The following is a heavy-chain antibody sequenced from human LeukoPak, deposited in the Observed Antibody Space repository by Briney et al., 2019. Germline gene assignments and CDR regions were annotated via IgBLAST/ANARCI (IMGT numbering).Heavy chain of an antibody. CDR3: AKVWSVGATIYYFDY. V-gene: IGHV3-23*01. D-gene: IGHD1-26*01. Sequence: GGSLRLSCTASGFTFSSYAMSWVRQAPGKGLEWVSAINNSGGSTYYADSVKGRFTISRDKSKNTLYLQMNSLRAEDTAVYYCAKVWSVGATIYYFDYWGQGNLVTVSS. CDR2: INNSGGST. J-gene: IGHJ4*02. CDR1: GFTFSSYA.